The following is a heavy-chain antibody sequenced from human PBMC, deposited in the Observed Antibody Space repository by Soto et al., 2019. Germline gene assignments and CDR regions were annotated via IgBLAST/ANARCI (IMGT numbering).Heavy chain of an antibody. CDR2: IYYSGST. CDR3: ARGPITMLRGDHRYFDY. Sequence: QVQLQESGPGLVKPSQTLSLTCTVSGGSISSGGYYWSWIRQHPGKGLEWIGYIYYSGSTYYNPSLKSRVTISVDTSKNQFSLKPSSVTAADTAVYYCARGPITMLRGDHRYFDYWGQGTLVTVSS. J-gene: IGHJ4*02. V-gene: IGHV4-31*03. D-gene: IGHD3-10*01. CDR1: GGSISSGGYY.